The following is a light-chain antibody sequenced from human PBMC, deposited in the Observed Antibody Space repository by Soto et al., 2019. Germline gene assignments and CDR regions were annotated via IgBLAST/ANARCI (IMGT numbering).Light chain of an antibody. J-gene: IGKJ4*01. V-gene: IGKV1-16*02. CDR3: QQYNSYSIT. CDR1: QDIDKY. CDR2: GAS. Sequence: DIHMTQSPSSLSASVGDRVTITCRASQDIDKYLAWFQQKPGKAPKSLIYGASTLQRGVPSKFSGSGSGTDFTLTINSLQPEDFATYYCQQYNSYSITFGGGTKVEIK.